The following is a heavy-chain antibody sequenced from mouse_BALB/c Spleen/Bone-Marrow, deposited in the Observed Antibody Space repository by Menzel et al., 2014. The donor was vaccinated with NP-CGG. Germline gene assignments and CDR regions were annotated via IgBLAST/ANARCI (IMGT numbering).Heavy chain of an antibody. V-gene: IGHV14-3*02. CDR3: ARYGNGLMDY. Sequence: EVQLQQSGAELVKPGASVKLSCTASGFNIXDTYMHWVKQRPEQGLEWIRRIDTANGNTKYDPKFQGKATITADTSSNTAYLQLSSLTSEDTAVYYCARYGNGLMDYWGQGTSVTVSS. J-gene: IGHJ4*01. CDR1: GFNIXDTY. CDR2: IDTANGNT. D-gene: IGHD2-1*01.